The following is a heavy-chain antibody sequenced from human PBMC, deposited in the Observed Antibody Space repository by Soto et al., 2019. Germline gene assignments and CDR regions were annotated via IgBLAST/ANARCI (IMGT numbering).Heavy chain of an antibody. CDR2: IGSSGSTI. CDR1: GFTFSDYY. CDR3: ARDLRRFDP. J-gene: IGHJ5*02. Sequence: PGGSLRLSCAASGFTFSDYYMNWIRQAPGKGLEWVSYIGSSGSTIYYADSVKGRFTISRDNAKNSLYLQMNSLRAEDTAVYYCARDLRRFDPWGQGTLVTVSS. V-gene: IGHV3-11*01. D-gene: IGHD6-25*01.